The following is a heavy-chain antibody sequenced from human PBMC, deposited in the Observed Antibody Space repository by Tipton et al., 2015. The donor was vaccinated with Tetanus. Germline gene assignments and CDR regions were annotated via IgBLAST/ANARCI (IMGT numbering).Heavy chain of an antibody. J-gene: IGHJ6*02. CDR1: GASFSDYY. CDR3: VTVNFPNYYHCGMDV. D-gene: IGHD1-1*01. CDR2: INHSGST. V-gene: IGHV4-34*01. Sequence: TLSLTCAVYGASFSDYYWSWIRQAPGKGLEWIGEINHSGSTYHNPSLKSRVTLSVDTSKNQFSLKLNSVTAADTAMYYCVTVNFPNYYHCGMDVWGQGTTVTVSS.